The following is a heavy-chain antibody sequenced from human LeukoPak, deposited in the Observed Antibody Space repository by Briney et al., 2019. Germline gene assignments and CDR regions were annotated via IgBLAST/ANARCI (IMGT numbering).Heavy chain of an antibody. CDR2: IYSGGST. V-gene: IGHV3-66*02. CDR3: ARDGGTAAGYPGREYYFDY. D-gene: IGHD6-13*01. Sequence: GGSPRLSCAASGFTVSSNYMSWVRQAPGKGLEWVSVIYSGGSTYYADSVKGRFTISRDNSKNTLYLQMNSLRAEDTAVYYCARDGGTAAGYPGREYYFDYWGQGTLVTVSS. CDR1: GFTVSSNY. J-gene: IGHJ4*02.